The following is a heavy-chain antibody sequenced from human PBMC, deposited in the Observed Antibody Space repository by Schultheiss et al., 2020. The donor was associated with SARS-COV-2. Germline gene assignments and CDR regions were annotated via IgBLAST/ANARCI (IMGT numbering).Heavy chain of an antibody. Sequence: GGSLRLSCAASGFAFSSYALHWVRRAPGKGLEWVSAIGTGGDTYYADSVMGRFTISRDNAKNSLYLQMNSLRAEDTAVYYCAKDRRSGWYWPYYYYGMDVWGQGTTVTVSS. CDR1: GFAFSSYA. CDR3: AKDRRSGWYWPYYYYGMDV. CDR2: IGTGGDT. D-gene: IGHD6-19*01. V-gene: IGHV3-47*02. J-gene: IGHJ6*02.